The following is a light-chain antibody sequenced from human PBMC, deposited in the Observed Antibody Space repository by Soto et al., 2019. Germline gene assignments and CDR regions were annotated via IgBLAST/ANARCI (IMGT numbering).Light chain of an antibody. CDR1: SSDIGAYNH. J-gene: IGLJ3*02. CDR2: GVT. V-gene: IGLV2-14*01. CDR3: SSYTTSDTWV. Sequence: QSVLTQPASVSGSPGQSITISCTGTSSDIGAYNHVSRYQQYPGKAPTLMIYGVTNRPSGVSSRFSGSKSGNTASLTISGLQAEDEGDYYCSSYTTSDTWVFGGGTKLTVL.